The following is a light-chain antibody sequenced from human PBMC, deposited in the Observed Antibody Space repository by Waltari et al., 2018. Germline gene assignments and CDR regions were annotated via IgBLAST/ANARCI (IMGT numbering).Light chain of an antibody. CDR2: DVS. CDR1: SNDVSVYNY. CDR3: SSYTNTNTIV. Sequence: QSALTQPASVSGSPGQSITISCTGTSNDVSVYNYVSWYQHLPGKAPKLIIYDVSRWPSGVFNRFSGSKSGNAASLTISGRQSEDEADYYCSSYTNTNTIVFGGGTKVTVL. J-gene: IGLJ2*01. V-gene: IGLV2-14*03.